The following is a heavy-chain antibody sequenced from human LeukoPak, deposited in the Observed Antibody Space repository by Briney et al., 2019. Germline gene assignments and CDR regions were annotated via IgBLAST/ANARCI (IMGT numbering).Heavy chain of an antibody. Sequence: SETLSLTCTVSGGSISSDYWSWIRQPPGKGLEWIGYIYYSGSTYYNPSLKSRVTMSVDTSESQFSLKLSSVTAADTAVYYCARHPHGDYVWFDPWGQGSLVTVSS. D-gene: IGHD4-17*01. CDR3: ARHPHGDYVWFDP. CDR1: GGSISSDY. J-gene: IGHJ5*02. V-gene: IGHV4-59*04. CDR2: IYYSGST.